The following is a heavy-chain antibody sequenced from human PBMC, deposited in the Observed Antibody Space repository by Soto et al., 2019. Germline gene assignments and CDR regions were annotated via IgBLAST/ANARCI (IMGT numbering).Heavy chain of an antibody. CDR2: INHSGST. Sequence: SDLKSITCDVHGWSVSRYHWRPLRQTPGKGLEWIGEINHSGSTNYNPALNSRVTISVDTSKNQFSLKLSSVTAADTAVYYCARYRIQLWPVPGRRYHRWFDPWGQGTLVTVSS. D-gene: IGHD5-18*01. CDR1: GWSVSRYH. J-gene: IGHJ5*02. V-gene: IGHV4-34*01. CDR3: ARYRIQLWPVPGRRYHRWFDP.